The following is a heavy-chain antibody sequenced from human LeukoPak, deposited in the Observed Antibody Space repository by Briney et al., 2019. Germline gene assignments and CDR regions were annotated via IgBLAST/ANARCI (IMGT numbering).Heavy chain of an antibody. CDR3: AKDRFYGSGSYTFDS. CDR1: GFTFSRYA. D-gene: IGHD3-10*01. V-gene: IGHV3-23*01. Sequence: PGGSLRLSCAASGFTFSRYAMNSVRQAPGKGLEWVSAISGSGGSTYYADSVKGRFTISRDNSKSTLYLQMNSLRAEDSAVYYCAKDRFYGSGSYTFDSWGQGTLVTVSS. J-gene: IGHJ4*02. CDR2: ISGSGGST.